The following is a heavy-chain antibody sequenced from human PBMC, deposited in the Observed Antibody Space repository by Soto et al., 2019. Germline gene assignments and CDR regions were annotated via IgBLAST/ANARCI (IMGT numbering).Heavy chain of an antibody. V-gene: IGHV3-23*01. CDR2: ITDSGDST. J-gene: IGHJ4*02. D-gene: IGHD3-10*01. CDR3: AKDLWFKGPGFDY. CDR1: GFTFSSYA. Sequence: GGSLRLSCAASGFTFSSYAMNWVRQAPGKGLEWVSSITDSGDSTYNADSVKGRFTISRDNSKKTLYLQMNSLRAEDTAVYYCAKDLWFKGPGFDYWGQGTLVTVSS.